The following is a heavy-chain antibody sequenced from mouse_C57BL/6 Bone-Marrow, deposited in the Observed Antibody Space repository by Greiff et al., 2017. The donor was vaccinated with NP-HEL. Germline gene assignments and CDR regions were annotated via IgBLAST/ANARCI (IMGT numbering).Heavy chain of an antibody. V-gene: IGHV1-50*01. CDR2: IDPSDSYT. J-gene: IGHJ2*01. CDR3: AREGQNYFDY. CDR1: GYTFTSYW. Sequence: QVQLKQSGAELVKPGASVKLSCKASGYTFTSYWMQWVKQRPGQGLEWIGEIDPSDSYTNYNQKFKGKATLTVDTSSSTAYMQLSSLTSEDSAVYYCAREGQNYFDYWGQGTTLTVSS. D-gene: IGHD3-3*01.